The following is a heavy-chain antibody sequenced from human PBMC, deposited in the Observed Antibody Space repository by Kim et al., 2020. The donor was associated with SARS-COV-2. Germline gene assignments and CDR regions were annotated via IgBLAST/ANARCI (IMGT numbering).Heavy chain of an antibody. D-gene: IGHD3-10*01. Sequence: STPSLKSRVTISVDTSKNQFSLKLSSVTAADTAVYYCTTMIRGAPGWFDPWGQGTLVTVSS. CDR3: TTMIRGAPGWFDP. V-gene: IGHV4-31*02. J-gene: IGHJ5*02.